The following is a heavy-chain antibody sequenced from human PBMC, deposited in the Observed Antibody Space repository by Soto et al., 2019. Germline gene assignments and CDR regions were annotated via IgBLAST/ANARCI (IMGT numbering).Heavy chain of an antibody. Sequence: SETLSLTCAVSGGSFSAYHWTWIRQTPGKGLEWIGEISHSGSTTYKPSLKSRVTISADPSKKQFSLNLTSMTAADSGVYYCARGECSSNYCFTRWALDIWGQGTVVTVSS. CDR3: ARGECSSNYCFTRWALDI. D-gene: IGHD2-2*01. CDR2: ISHSGST. CDR1: GGSFSAYH. V-gene: IGHV4-34*01. J-gene: IGHJ3*02.